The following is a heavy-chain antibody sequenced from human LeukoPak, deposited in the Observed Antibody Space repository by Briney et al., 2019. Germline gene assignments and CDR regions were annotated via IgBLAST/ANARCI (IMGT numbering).Heavy chain of an antibody. J-gene: IGHJ3*02. V-gene: IGHV1-24*01. CDR2: FDPEDGET. Sequence: ASVKGSSKVSVYTLTELSMHWVRRAPGKGLEWMGGFDPEDGETIYAQKFQGRVTMTGDTSTDTAYMELSSLRSEDTAVYFCATSVVIVGATPAFDIWGQGTMVTVSS. D-gene: IGHD1-26*01. CDR3: ATSVVIVGATPAFDI. CDR1: VYTLTELS.